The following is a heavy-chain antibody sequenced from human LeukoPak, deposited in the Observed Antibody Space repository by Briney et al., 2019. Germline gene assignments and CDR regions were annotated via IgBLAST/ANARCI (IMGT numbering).Heavy chain of an antibody. J-gene: IGHJ5*02. CDR1: GFTFSSYS. V-gene: IGHV3-21*01. Sequence: GGSLRLSCAPSGFTFSSYSMNWVRQAPGKGLEWVSSISSSSSYIYYADSVKGRFTISRDNAKNSLYLQMNSLRAEDTAVYYCARVNTYYDFWSGLSGWFDPWGQGTLVTVSS. D-gene: IGHD3-3*01. CDR2: ISSSSSYI. CDR3: ARVNTYYDFWSGLSGWFDP.